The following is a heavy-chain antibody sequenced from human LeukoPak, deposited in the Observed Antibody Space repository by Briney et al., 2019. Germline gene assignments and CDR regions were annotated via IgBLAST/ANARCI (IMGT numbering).Heavy chain of an antibody. Sequence: PGGSLRLSCVVSRFGISTSWMTWVRQAPGKGLERVANINQDGSEEHYVDSVRGRFTISRDNAKDSLFLQMNSLRADDSAVYYCAREPGLGYAFDIWGQGTMVTVSS. CDR2: INQDGSEE. J-gene: IGHJ3*02. D-gene: IGHD3-10*01. CDR3: AREPGLGYAFDI. CDR1: RFGISTSW. V-gene: IGHV3-7*01.